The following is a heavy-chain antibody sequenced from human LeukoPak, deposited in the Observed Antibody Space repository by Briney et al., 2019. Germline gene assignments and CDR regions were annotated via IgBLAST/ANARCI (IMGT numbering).Heavy chain of an antibody. D-gene: IGHD3-9*01. CDR1: GYTFTDYY. CDR2: IDPNSGGT. CDR3: ARVNSYDILTGPLDY. Sequence: ASVKVSCKASGYTFTDYYIHWVRQAPGQGLEWMGWIDPNSGGTKYVQKFQGRVTMTRDTSISTAYMELYRLRSDDTAVYYCARVNSYDILTGPLDYWGQGTLITVSS. V-gene: IGHV1-2*02. J-gene: IGHJ4*02.